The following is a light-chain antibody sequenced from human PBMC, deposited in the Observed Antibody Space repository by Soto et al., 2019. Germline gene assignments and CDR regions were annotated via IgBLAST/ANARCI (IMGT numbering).Light chain of an antibody. CDR3: QQYNVSPYT. J-gene: IGKJ2*01. Sequence: EIVLTQSPATLSLSPGDRATLSCEASQAVSNSYLAWFQQKPGQAPRLLIYVASTRATGIPERFSGSGSGTVFTLTISRLEDEDFAVFSCQQYNVSPYTFGKGTKLEIK. CDR2: VAS. CDR1: QAVSNSY. V-gene: IGKV3-20*01.